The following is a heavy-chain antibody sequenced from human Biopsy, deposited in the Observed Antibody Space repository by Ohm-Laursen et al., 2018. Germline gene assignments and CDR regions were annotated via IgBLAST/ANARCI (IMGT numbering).Heavy chain of an antibody. CDR2: LTGSGGST. V-gene: IGHV3-23*01. D-gene: IGHD6-6*01. J-gene: IGHJ5*02. Sequence: GQTLSLTCAASGFTFSSYAMSWVRQPPGKGLEWVSSLTGSGGSTYYADSVKGRFTISRDNSKNTLSLQMNSLRAEDTAVYYCAKYDYSSSPRRYFDPWGQGTLVTVSS. CDR1: GFTFSSYA. CDR3: AKYDYSSSPRRYFDP.